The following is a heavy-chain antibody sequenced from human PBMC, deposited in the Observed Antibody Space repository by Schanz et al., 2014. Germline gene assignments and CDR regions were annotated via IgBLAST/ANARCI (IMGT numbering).Heavy chain of an antibody. CDR2: IYYSGST. J-gene: IGHJ4*02. CDR1: GLTFTSAW. V-gene: IGHV4-59*04. CDR3: AKTSVLYPWGYFDY. D-gene: IGHD2-8*01. Sequence: VQLVESGGGLVKPGGSLRLSCATSGLTFTSAWMSWIRQPPGKGLEWIGIIYYSGSTYYNTSLKSRVTISVDASKNQFCLKLSSVTAADTAVYYCAKTSVLYPWGYFDYWGQGTLVTVSS.